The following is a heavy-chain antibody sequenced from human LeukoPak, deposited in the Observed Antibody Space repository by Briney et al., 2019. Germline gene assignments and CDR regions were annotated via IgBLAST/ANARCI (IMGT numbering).Heavy chain of an antibody. J-gene: IGHJ4*02. CDR2: ISWNSGSI. V-gene: IGHV3-9*01. Sequence: PGGSLRLSCAASGFTFDDYAMHWVRHAPGKGLEWVSGISWNSGSIGYADSVKGRFTISRDNARNSLYLQMNSLRAEDTALYYCAKDISPYYGSGRFVYWGQGTLVTVSS. D-gene: IGHD3-10*01. CDR1: GFTFDDYA. CDR3: AKDISPYYGSGRFVY.